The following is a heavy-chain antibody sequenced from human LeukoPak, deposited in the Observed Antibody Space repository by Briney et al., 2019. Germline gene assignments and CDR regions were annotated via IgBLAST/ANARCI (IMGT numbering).Heavy chain of an antibody. CDR1: VYTFTGYY. D-gene: IGHD2-21*02. Sequence: ASVKVSCKASVYTFTGYYMHWVRQAPGQGLEWMGWINPDSGGTNYAQKFQGRVTMTRDTSISTAYMELSRLRCDDTTVYYCARVPNIVVVTAYFDYWGQGTLVTVSS. V-gene: IGHV1-2*02. J-gene: IGHJ4*02. CDR3: ARVPNIVVVTAYFDY. CDR2: INPDSGGT.